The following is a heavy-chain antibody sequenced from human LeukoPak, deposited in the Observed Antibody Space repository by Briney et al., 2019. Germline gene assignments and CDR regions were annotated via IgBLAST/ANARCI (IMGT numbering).Heavy chain of an antibody. J-gene: IGHJ6*02. V-gene: IGHV3-11*01. CDR2: ISSSGSTI. CDR1: GFTFSDYY. Sequence: GGSLRLSCAASGFTFSDYYMSWIRQAPGKGLEWVSYISSSGSTIYYADPVKGRFTISRDNAKNPLYLQMNSLRAEDTAVYYCARGFYYYYYGMDVWGQGTTVTVSS. CDR3: ARGFYYYYYGMDV.